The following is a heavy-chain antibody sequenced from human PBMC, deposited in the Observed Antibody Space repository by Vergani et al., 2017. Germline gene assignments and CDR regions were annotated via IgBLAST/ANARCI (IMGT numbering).Heavy chain of an antibody. CDR3: AKGRGEGPVSFSDY. J-gene: IGHJ4*02. CDR1: GFTFSSYA. V-gene: IGHV3-23*01. D-gene: IGHD3-10*01. Sequence: EVQLLESGGGLVQPGGSLRLSCAASGFTFSSYAMSWVRQAPGKGLEWVSAISGSGGSTYYEDSVKGRFTISRDNSKNTLYLQMNSLRAEDTAVYYCAKGRGEGPVSFSDYWGQGTLVTVSS. CDR2: ISGSGGST.